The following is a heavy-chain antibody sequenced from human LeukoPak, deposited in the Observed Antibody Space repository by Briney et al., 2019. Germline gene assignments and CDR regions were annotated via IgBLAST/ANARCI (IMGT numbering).Heavy chain of an antibody. CDR3: AKVGGGYDTYYFDY. CDR1: GFIFSDYS. D-gene: IGHD5-12*01. CDR2: ISGRSSTI. V-gene: IGHV3-48*04. J-gene: IGHJ4*02. Sequence: GGSLRLSCAASGFIFSDYSMNWVRQAPGKGLEWVSYISGRSSTIYYADSVKGRFTISRDNVKNSLYLQMNSPRAEDTAVYYCAKVGGGYDTYYFDYWGQGTLVTVSS.